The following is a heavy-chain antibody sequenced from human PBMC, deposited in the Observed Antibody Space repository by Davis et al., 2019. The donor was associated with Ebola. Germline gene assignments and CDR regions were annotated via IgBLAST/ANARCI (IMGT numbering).Heavy chain of an antibody. CDR2: IYPGDSGT. D-gene: IGHD4-11*01. CDR3: ARVMTTVLDRGGWFDP. J-gene: IGHJ5*02. Sequence: GESLKISCKGSGYSFTSYWIGWVRQMPGKGLEWMGIIYPGDSGTRYSPSFQGQVTISADKSISTAYLQWSSLKASDTAMYYCARVMTTVLDRGGWFDPWGQGTLVTVSS. V-gene: IGHV5-51*01. CDR1: GYSFTSYW.